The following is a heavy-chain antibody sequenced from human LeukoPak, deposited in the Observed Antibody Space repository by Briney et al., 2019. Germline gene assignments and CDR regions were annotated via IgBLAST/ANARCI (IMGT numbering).Heavy chain of an antibody. CDR1: GFSFNAYD. J-gene: IGHJ4*02. D-gene: IGHD4-17*01. CDR3: AREMGGLRFFEY. Sequence: GGSLRLSCAASGFSFNAYDMHWVRQAPGKGLEWVAVIRFDESDKYYADSVKGRFTISRDNSKNTLYLQMNSLRAEDTAVYSCAREMGGLRFFEYWGQGTLVTVSS. V-gene: IGHV3-33*01. CDR2: IRFDESDK.